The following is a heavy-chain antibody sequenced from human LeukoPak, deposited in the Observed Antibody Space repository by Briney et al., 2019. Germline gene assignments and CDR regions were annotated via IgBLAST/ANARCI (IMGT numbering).Heavy chain of an antibody. CDR3: ARGDDYYYDSRGTY. CDR2: ISSSSYI. CDR1: GFTFSSYS. D-gene: IGHD3-22*01. V-gene: IGHV3-21*05. J-gene: IGHJ4*02. Sequence: GGSLRLSCAASGFTFSSYSMNWVRQAPGKGLEWVSYISSSSYIYYADSVKGRFTISRDNAKNSLYLQMNSLRAEDTAVYYCARGDDYYYDSRGTYWGQGTLVTVSS.